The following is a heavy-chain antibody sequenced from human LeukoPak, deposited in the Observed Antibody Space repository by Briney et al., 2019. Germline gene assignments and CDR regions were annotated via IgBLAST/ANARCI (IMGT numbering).Heavy chain of an antibody. J-gene: IGHJ4*02. V-gene: IGHV3-23*01. CDR1: GISLSNYA. CDR3: AKAWGSGYDYVAYYFDY. D-gene: IGHD5-12*01. CDR2: ISERGGST. Sequence: GGSLRLSCVVSGISLSNYAMSWVRQAPGKGLEWVSYISERGGSTAYADSVKGRFTISRDNSLNTLYLQMSSLRAEDTAVYFCAKAWGSGYDYVAYYFDYWGQGTLVTVSS.